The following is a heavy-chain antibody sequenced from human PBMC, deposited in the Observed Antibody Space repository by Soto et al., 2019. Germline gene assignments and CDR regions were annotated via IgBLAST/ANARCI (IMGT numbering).Heavy chain of an antibody. CDR3: ASRQRYDFWSGSQYYYVMDV. J-gene: IGHJ6*02. CDR2: IYYSGST. CDR1: GGSISSSSYY. V-gene: IGHV4-39*01. Sequence: SETLSLTCTVSGGSISSSSYYWGWIRQPPGKGLEWIGRIYYSGSTYYNPSLKSRVTISVDTSKNQFSLKLSSVTAADTAVYYCASRQRYDFWSGSQYYYVMDVWGQGTTVTVS. D-gene: IGHD3-3*01.